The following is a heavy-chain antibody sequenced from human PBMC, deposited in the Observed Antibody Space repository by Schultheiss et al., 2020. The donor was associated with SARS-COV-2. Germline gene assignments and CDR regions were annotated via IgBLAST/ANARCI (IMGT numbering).Heavy chain of an antibody. J-gene: IGHJ3*02. CDR1: GFTFSTFA. Sequence: GGSLRLSCAASGFTFSTFAMSWVRQPPGKGLEWVSDLSGRGGSTYYADSVKGRFTISRDISKNTLYLQMNSLRAEDTAVYYCAKDEPMTGDVEYGFDIWGQGTTVTVSS. D-gene: IGHD3-9*01. V-gene: IGHV3-23*01. CDR3: AKDEPMTGDVEYGFDI. CDR2: LSGRGGST.